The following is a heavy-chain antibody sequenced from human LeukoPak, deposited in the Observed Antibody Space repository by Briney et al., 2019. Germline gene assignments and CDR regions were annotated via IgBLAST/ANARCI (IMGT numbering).Heavy chain of an antibody. CDR1: GFTFSNYG. D-gene: IGHD4/OR15-4a*01. J-gene: IGHJ4*02. Sequence: PGGSLRLSCVASGFTFSNYGMHWVRQAPGKGLEWVAVIWYDGTNKDYADSVKGRFTISRDNSKNTLYLQMNSLRAEDTAVYYCARINDYNIYFDYWGQGTLVTVSS. V-gene: IGHV3-33*01. CDR2: IWYDGTNK. CDR3: ARINDYNIYFDY.